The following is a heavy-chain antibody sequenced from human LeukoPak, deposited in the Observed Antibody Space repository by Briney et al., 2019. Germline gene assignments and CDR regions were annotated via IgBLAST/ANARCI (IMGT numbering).Heavy chain of an antibody. Sequence: PGGSLRLSCAASGFTVSSNYMSWIRQAPGKGLEWVSVIYSGGSTYYADSVKGRFTISRDNSKNTLYLQMNSLRAEDTAVYYCASDRVLGSGSLDNWGQGTLVTVSS. V-gene: IGHV3-66*01. CDR2: IYSGGST. J-gene: IGHJ4*02. CDR1: GFTVSSNY. CDR3: ASDRVLGSGSLDN. D-gene: IGHD3-10*01.